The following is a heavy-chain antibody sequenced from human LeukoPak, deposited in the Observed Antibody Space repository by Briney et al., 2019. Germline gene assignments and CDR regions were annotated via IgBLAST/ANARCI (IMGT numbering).Heavy chain of an antibody. J-gene: IGHJ5*02. CDR2: IGTAGDT. V-gene: IGHV3-13*01. Sequence: GGSLRLSCAASGVIFSNYGMHWVRQAAGKGLEWVSGIGTAGDTYYPGSVKGRFTISRENAKNSLYLHMNSLSAGDTAMYYCASSPAYSSSWYAIDTWGQGTLVTVSS. D-gene: IGHD6-13*01. CDR1: GVIFSNYG. CDR3: ASSPAYSSSWYAIDT.